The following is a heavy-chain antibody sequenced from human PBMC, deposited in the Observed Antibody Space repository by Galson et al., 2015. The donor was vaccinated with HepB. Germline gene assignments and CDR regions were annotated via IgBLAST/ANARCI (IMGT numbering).Heavy chain of an antibody. Sequence: SLRLSCAASGFTFSSHGIHWVRQAPGKGLEWVAVIWYDGSNKYYADSVRGRFTISRDNAKNTVFLQLNTLKAEDAALYYCARAKLAVGDFAGCFSSWGQGTLITVSS. V-gene: IGHV3-33*01. D-gene: IGHD6-19*01. J-gene: IGHJ5*02. CDR1: GFTFSSHG. CDR2: IWYDGSNK. CDR3: ARAKLAVGDFAGCFSS.